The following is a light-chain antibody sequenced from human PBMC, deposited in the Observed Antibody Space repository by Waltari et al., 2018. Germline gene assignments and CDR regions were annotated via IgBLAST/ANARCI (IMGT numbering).Light chain of an antibody. CDR2: GAS. CDR1: QIISTN. Sequence: IVMTQSPATLSVSPGERATLSCRASQIISTNLAWFQAKPGQAPRLLIYGASTRATGVPARFSGSGSGTYFTLVISSLQSEDFAVYYCQQYDKWLRYSFGQGTKLEIK. CDR3: QQYDKWLRYS. J-gene: IGKJ2*01. V-gene: IGKV3-15*01.